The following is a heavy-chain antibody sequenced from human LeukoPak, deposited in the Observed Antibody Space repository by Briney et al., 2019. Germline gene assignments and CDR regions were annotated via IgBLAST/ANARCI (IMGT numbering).Heavy chain of an antibody. J-gene: IGHJ6*02. CDR2: IYYSGST. D-gene: IGHD6-6*01. Sequence: SETLSLTCTVSSGSISSYYWSWIRQPPGKRLEWIGYIYYSGSTNYNPSLKSRVTISVDTSKNQFSLKLSSVTAADTAVYYCARAEYSSSSRYYYYYGMDVWGQGTTVTVSS. CDR3: ARAEYSSSSRYYYYYGMDV. V-gene: IGHV4-59*01. CDR1: SGSISSYY.